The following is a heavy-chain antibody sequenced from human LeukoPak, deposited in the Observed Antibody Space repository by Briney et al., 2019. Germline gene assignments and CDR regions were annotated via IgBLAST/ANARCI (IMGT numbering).Heavy chain of an antibody. J-gene: IGHJ6*02. CDR3: ARGRGSSGWRPYYGMDV. V-gene: IGHV4-34*01. CDR2: INHSGST. CDR1: GFTFSSYA. Sequence: GSLRLSCAASGFTFSSYAMSWVRQPPGKGLEWIGEINHSGSTNYNPSLKSRVTISVDTSKNQFSLKLSSVTAADTAVYYCARGRGSSGWRPYYGMDVWGQGTTVTVSS. D-gene: IGHD6-19*01.